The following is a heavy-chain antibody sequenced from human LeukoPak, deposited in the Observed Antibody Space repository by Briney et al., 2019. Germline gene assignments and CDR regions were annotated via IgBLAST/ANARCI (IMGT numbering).Heavy chain of an antibody. CDR3: ARVIVYARGKSFDY. CDR1: GFTFSSYA. J-gene: IGHJ4*02. Sequence: GGSLRLSCAASGFTFSSYAMSWVRQAPGKGLEWVSAISGSGGSTYYADSVKGRFTISRDNAKNSLYLQMNSLRAEDTALYHCARVIVYARGKSFDYWGQGTLVTVSS. CDR2: ISGSGGST. D-gene: IGHD2-8*01. V-gene: IGHV3-23*01.